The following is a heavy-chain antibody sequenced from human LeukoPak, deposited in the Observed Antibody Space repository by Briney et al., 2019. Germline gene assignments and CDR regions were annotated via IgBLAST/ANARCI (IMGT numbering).Heavy chain of an antibody. CDR1: GGSISSYY. D-gene: IGHD2-2*01. CDR2: IYYSGST. CDR3: ARTLGYCSSTSCYFREDAFDI. V-gene: IGHV4-59*01. J-gene: IGHJ3*02. Sequence: PSETLSLTCTVSGGSISSYYWSWIRQPPGKGLEWIGYIYYSGSTNYNPSLKSRVTISVDTSKNQFSLKLSSVTAADTAVYYCARTLGYCSSTSCYFREDAFDIWGQGTMVTVSS.